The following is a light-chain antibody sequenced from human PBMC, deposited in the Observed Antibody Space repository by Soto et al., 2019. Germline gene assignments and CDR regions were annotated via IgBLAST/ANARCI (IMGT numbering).Light chain of an antibody. CDR2: EVS. Sequence: QSALTQPASVSGSPGQSITISCNGTSSDVGAYNYVSWYQQHPGKAPKLMIYEVSNRPSGLSNRFSGSKSGNTASLIISGLQAEDEADYYCSSYTSSSTRVFGTGTKLTVL. J-gene: IGLJ1*01. V-gene: IGLV2-14*01. CDR1: SSDVGAYNY. CDR3: SSYTSSSTRV.